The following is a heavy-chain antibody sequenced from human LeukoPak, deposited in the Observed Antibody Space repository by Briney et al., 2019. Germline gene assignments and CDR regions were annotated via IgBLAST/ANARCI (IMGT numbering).Heavy chain of an antibody. V-gene: IGHV3-23*01. J-gene: IGHJ4*02. Sequence: PGGSLRLSCAASGFTFSSYGMSWVRQAPGKGLEWVSAISGSGGSTYYADSVKGRFTISRDNSKNTLYLQMNSLRAEDTAVYYCAKHCGRERYYDSSGPLGYWGQGTLVTVSS. CDR3: AKHCGRERYYDSSGPLGY. D-gene: IGHD3-22*01. CDR1: GFTFSSYG. CDR2: ISGSGGST.